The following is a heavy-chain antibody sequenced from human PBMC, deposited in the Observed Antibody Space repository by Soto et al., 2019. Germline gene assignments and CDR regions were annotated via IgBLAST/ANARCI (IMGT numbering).Heavy chain of an antibody. CDR2: ISYSGSN. CDR1: GGSVSSGSYY. Sequence: QVQLQESGPGLVKPSETLSLTCTVSGGSVSSGSYYWSWIRQPPGNGLEWLGYISYSGSNKYNPSLKSRVTISVDRSKNQFSLRLSSVAAADTAVYYCARGGYVDWLLVVNYYNMDVWGQGTTVTVSS. CDR3: ARGGYVDWLLVVNYYNMDV. D-gene: IGHD3-9*01. J-gene: IGHJ6*02. V-gene: IGHV4-61*01.